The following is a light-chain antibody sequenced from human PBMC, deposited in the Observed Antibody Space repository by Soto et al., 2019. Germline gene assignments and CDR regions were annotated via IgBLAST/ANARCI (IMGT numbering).Light chain of an antibody. CDR3: QQRNSYPPYT. CDR1: QGISSY. J-gene: IGKJ2*01. V-gene: IGKV1-9*01. CDR2: AAS. Sequence: DIQLTQSPSFLSASVGDRVTITCRASQGISSYLAWYQQNPGKAPKLLIYAASTLQTGVPSRFSGSGSGTELNLTSSSRQPEDVATYYCQQRNSYPPYTFGQGTKLEIK.